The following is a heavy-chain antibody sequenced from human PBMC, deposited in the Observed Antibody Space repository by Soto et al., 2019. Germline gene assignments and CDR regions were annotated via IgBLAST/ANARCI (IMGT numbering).Heavy chain of an antibody. CDR2: MNPDGSEE. CDR1: GFTFSDYW. D-gene: IGHD2-8*02. J-gene: IGHJ4*02. CDR3: ARELTLDRGV. Sequence: EVHLVESGGALVQPGGSLRLSCAASGFTFSDYWMTWVRQTPGKGLEGVANMNPDGSEEYYLDSVKGRFTISRDNAKNSLYLQMNNLRVEDTAVYYCARELTLDRGVWGQGAQVIVSS. V-gene: IGHV3-7*04.